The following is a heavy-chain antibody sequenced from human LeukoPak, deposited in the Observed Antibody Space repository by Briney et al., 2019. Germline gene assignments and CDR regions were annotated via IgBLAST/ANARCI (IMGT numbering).Heavy chain of an antibody. CDR1: GFTFSSYS. Sequence: PGGSLRLSCAASGFTFSSYSMNWVRQAPGKGLEWVSYISSSSSTIYYADSVKGRFTISRDNAENSIYLQMSSLRAEDTAIYYCARDGPPRSPTSGWFDPWGQGTLVTVSS. V-gene: IGHV3-48*04. CDR3: ARDGPPRSPTSGWFDP. J-gene: IGHJ5*02. D-gene: IGHD2-15*01. CDR2: ISSSSSTI.